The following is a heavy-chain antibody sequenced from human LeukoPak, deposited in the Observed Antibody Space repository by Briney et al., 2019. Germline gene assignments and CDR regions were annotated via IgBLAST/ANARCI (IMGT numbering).Heavy chain of an antibody. D-gene: IGHD3-9*01. CDR1: GDSVSSNSAA. J-gene: IGHJ4*02. CDR3: AREGEYYDILTGYYYFDY. V-gene: IGHV6-1*01. Sequence: SQTLSLTCAISGDSVSSNSAAWHWIRQSPSRGLEWLGRTYYRSKWYNDYAVSVKSRITINPDTSKNQFSLQLNSVTPEDTAVYYCAREGEYYDILTGYYYFDYWGQGTLVTVSS. CDR2: TYYRSKWYN.